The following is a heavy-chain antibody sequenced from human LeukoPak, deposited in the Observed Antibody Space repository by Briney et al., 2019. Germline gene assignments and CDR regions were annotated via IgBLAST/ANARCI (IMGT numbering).Heavy chain of an antibody. V-gene: IGHV4-59*01. CDR2: IYYSGST. D-gene: IGHD2-2*01. CDR3: ARFNCSSTSCYGDYYYYGMDV. Sequence: SETLSLTCTVSGGSISSYYWSWIRQPQGKGLEWIGYIYYSGSTNYNPSLKSRVTISVDTSKNQFSLRLSSVTAADTAVYYCARFNCSSTSCYGDYYYYGMDVWGKGTTVTVSS. J-gene: IGHJ6*04. CDR1: GGSISSYY.